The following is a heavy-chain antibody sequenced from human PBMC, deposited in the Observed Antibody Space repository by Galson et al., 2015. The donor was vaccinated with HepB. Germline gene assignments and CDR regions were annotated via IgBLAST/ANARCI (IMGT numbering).Heavy chain of an antibody. V-gene: IGHV2-70*01. CDR2: IDWDDDK. CDR3: ARSYYYSSSHPYYFDY. Sequence: PALVKPTQTLTLTCTFSGFSLSTSGMCVSWIRQPPGKALEWLALIDWDDDKYYSTSLKTRLTISKDTSKNQVVLTMTNMDPVDTATYYCARSYYYSSSHPYYFDYWGQGTLVTVSS. D-gene: IGHD6-13*01. J-gene: IGHJ4*02. CDR1: GFSLSTSGMC.